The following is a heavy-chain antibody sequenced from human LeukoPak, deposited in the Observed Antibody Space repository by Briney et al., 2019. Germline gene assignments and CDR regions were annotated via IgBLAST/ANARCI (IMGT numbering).Heavy chain of an antibody. CDR2: IWYDGSNK. D-gene: IGHD3-10*01. CDR1: GFSFSNHG. J-gene: IGHJ4*02. Sequence: GRSLRLFCAASGFSFSNHGMHWVRQAPGKGLEWVAVIWYDGSNKYYADSVKGRFTISRDNSKNTVYLQMNSLRAEDTAVYYCARSPRAVFRFFDYWGQGTLVTVSS. CDR3: ARSPRAVFRFFDY. V-gene: IGHV3-33*01.